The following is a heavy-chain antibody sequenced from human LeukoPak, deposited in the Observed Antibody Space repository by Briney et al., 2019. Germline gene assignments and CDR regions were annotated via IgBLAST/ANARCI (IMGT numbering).Heavy chain of an antibody. Sequence: GGSLRLSCAASGFTFSSSAMSWVRQAPGKGLEWVSAISNNGGYTYYADSVQGRFTISRDSSRNTLFLHMNTLRAEDTAIYYCAKDRTVGASYWYFDLWGRGTLVTVSS. CDR3: AKDRTVGASYWYFDL. D-gene: IGHD1-26*01. CDR2: ISNNGGYT. V-gene: IGHV3-23*01. CDR1: GFTFSSSA. J-gene: IGHJ2*01.